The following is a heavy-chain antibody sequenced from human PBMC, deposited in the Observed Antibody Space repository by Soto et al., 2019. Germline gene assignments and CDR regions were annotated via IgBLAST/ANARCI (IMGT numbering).Heavy chain of an antibody. V-gene: IGHV4-30-4*01. CDR3: ARHRGVAYFDY. Sequence: SSETLSLTCTVSGGSISSGDYYWSWIRQPPGKGLEWIGYVYYSGSTYYNPSLKSRVTISVDTSKNQFSLKLSSVTAADTAVYYCARHRGVAYFDYWGQGTLVTVSS. D-gene: IGHD3-10*01. J-gene: IGHJ4*02. CDR2: VYYSGST. CDR1: GGSISSGDYY.